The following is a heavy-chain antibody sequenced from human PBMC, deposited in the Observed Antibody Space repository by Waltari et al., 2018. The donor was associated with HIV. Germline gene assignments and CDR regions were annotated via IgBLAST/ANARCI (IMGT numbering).Heavy chain of an antibody. CDR2: TNHSGNT. CDR1: GGSFSGYY. CDR3: ARARYYYGSGSYWDDY. Sequence: QVQLQQWGAGLLTPSETLSLTCAVYGGSFSGYYCSRIRQPPGKGLEWSGETNHSGNTNYNPSLKSRVTISVNTSKNQFSLKLSSVTAADTAVYYCARARYYYGSGSYWDDYWGQGTLVTVSS. V-gene: IGHV4-34*01. J-gene: IGHJ4*02. D-gene: IGHD3-10*01.